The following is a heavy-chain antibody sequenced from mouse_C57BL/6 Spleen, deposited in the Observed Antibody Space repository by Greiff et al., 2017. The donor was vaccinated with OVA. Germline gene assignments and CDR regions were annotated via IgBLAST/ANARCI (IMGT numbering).Heavy chain of an antibody. CDR2: IDPENGDT. V-gene: IGHV14-4*01. Sequence: EVQLKQSGAELVRPGASVKLSCTASGFNIKDDYMHWVKQRPEQGLEWIGWIDPENGDTEYASKFQGKATITADTSSNTAYLQLSSLTSEDTAVYYCTTAYYSNFAYWGQGTLVTVSA. J-gene: IGHJ3*01. D-gene: IGHD2-5*01. CDR1: GFNIKDDY. CDR3: TTAYYSNFAY.